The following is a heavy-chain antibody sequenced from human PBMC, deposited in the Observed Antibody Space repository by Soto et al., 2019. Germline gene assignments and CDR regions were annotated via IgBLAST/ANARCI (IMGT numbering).Heavy chain of an antibody. CDR1: GFSFSPST. CDR3: AKGGYGDFLWFDS. D-gene: IGHD3-16*01. Sequence: GGSLRLSCAVSGFSFSPSTVTWVRQAPGKGLEWVSAIGDSGLSTYYTDAVKGRFTISRDNSNSMVFLQMNSLTAEDAAMYYCAKGGYGDFLWFDSWGPGTQVTVSS. CDR2: IGDSGLST. J-gene: IGHJ5*01. V-gene: IGHV3-23*01.